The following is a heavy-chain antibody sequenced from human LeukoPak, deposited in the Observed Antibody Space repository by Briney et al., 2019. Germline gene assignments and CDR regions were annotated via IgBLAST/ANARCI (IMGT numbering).Heavy chain of an antibody. CDR3: ARVDRRAPLDGCWFDP. V-gene: IGHV1-69*13. CDR1: GGTFSSCA. CDR2: IIPIFGTA. J-gene: IGHJ5*02. D-gene: IGHD1-1*01. Sequence: SVKVSCKASGGTFSSCAISWVRQAPGQGLEWMGGIIPIFGTANYAQKFQGRVTITADESTSTAYMELSSLRSEDTAVYYCARVDRRAPLDGCWFDPWGQGTLVTVSS.